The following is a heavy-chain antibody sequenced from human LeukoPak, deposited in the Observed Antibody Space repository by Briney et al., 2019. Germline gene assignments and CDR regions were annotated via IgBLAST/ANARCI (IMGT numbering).Heavy chain of an antibody. Sequence: SETLSLTCTVSGGSISSYYWSWLRQPPGKGLEWIGYVYYSGSTNYNPSLKSRVTISVDTSKNQFSLKLSSVTAADTAVYYCAGNYGYFYYYYGMDVWGQGTTVTVSS. D-gene: IGHD5-18*01. V-gene: IGHV4-59*01. CDR1: GGSISSYY. CDR3: AGNYGYFYYYYGMDV. CDR2: VYYSGST. J-gene: IGHJ6*02.